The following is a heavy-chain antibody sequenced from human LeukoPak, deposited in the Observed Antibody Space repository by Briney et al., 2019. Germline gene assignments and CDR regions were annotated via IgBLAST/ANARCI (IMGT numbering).Heavy chain of an antibody. Sequence: GESLKISCKGSGYSFTSYWIGWVRQMPGKGLEWMGIIYPGDSDTRYSPSFQAQVTISADKSISTAYLQWSSLKASDTAMYYCARIPGAIMITFGGVIGPYYFDYWGQGTLVTVSS. CDR1: GYSFTSYW. CDR2: IYPGDSDT. CDR3: ARIPGAIMITFGGVIGPYYFDY. D-gene: IGHD3-16*02. J-gene: IGHJ4*02. V-gene: IGHV5-51*01.